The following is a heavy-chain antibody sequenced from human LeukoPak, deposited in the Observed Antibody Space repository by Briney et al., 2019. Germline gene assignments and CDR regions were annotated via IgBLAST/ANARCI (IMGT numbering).Heavy chain of an antibody. J-gene: IGHJ3*02. Sequence: PSETLSLTCAVSGGSFSGYYWTWIRQPPGKGLEWIGEINHSGSANYNPSLKSRVTISLDTSKNQFSLKLSSVTAADTAVYYCARANQKGVTDIWGQGTMVTVSS. V-gene: IGHV4-34*01. D-gene: IGHD3-10*01. CDR2: INHSGSA. CDR3: ARANQKGVTDI. CDR1: GGSFSGYY.